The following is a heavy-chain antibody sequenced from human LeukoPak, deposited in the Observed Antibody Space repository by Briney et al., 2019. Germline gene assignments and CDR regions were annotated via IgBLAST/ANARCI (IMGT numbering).Heavy chain of an antibody. J-gene: IGHJ4*02. CDR3: ARAEYSLGGYYFDY. V-gene: IGHV1-18*01. CDR1: GYTFSSYG. D-gene: IGHD6-6*01. Sequence: ASVKVSCKASGYTFSSYGISWVRQAPGQGLEWMGWINTYNGNTNYAQKLQDRVTMTTDTSTSTAYMELRSLRVDDTAVYYCARAEYSLGGYYFDYWGQGTLVTVSS. CDR2: INTYNGNT.